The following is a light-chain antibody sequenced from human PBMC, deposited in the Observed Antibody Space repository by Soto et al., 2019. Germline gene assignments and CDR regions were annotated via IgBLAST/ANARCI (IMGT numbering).Light chain of an antibody. CDR2: GAS. CDR1: QSVSNNY. CDR3: QQYGSSPLT. J-gene: IGKJ1*01. V-gene: IGKV3-20*01. Sequence: EIVLTQSPGTLSLSPGERATLSCRASQSVSNNYLAWYQQKPGQAPRLLIYGASSRATGIPDRFSGSGSGADFTLTISRLEPEDFAVYFCQQYGSSPLTFGQGTKWIS.